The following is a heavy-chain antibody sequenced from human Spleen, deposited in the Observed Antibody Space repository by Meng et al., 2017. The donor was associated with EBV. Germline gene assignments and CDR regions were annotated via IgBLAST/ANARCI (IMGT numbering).Heavy chain of an antibody. CDR1: GGPFSSDA. V-gene: IGHV1-69*12. J-gene: IGHJ4*02. D-gene: IGHD3-10*01. CDR2: LIPMFGAP. CDR3: ASESGRGYTPDY. Sequence: VRVGLSGAEGKRPGPWVKVACKTSGGPFSSDAISWVRQAPGQGLEWLGGLIPMFGAPNYAQKFQGRVTIAADESTSTHYMELSSLRSEDTAVYYCASESGRGYTPDYWGQGTLVTVSS.